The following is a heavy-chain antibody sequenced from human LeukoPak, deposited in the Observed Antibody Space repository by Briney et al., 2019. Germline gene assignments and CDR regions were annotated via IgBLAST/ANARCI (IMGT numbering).Heavy chain of an antibody. J-gene: IGHJ4*02. CDR3: ARWYSSSWYGPYYFDY. CDR2: IKQDGSEK. CDR1: GFTFSSYW. D-gene: IGHD6-13*01. V-gene: IGHV3-7*01. Sequence: GGSLRLSCAASGFTFSSYWMSWVRQAPGKGLEWVSNIKQDGSEKYYVDSVKGRFTISRGNAKNSLYLQMNSLRAEDTAVYYCARWYSSSWYGPYYFDYWGQGTLVTVSS.